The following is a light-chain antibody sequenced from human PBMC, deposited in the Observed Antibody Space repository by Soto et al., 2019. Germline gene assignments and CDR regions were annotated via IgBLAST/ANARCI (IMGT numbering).Light chain of an antibody. V-gene: IGKV3-15*01. CDR3: QQYKNWPMT. J-gene: IGKJ1*01. Sequence: EIVMTQSPATLSVSPGERATLPCRASQSVSGNLAWYQQKPGQAPRLLIYGASNRTTGIPARFSGSGSGTEFTLTISSLQSEDFAVYYCQQYKNWPMTFGQGTKVEIK. CDR2: GAS. CDR1: QSVSGN.